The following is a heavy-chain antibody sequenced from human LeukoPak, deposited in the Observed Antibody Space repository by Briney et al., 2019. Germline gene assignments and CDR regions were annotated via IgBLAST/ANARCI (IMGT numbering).Heavy chain of an antibody. J-gene: IGHJ6*03. CDR3: ARDLRAIVLMVYVYGDDPGYMDV. CDR1: GFTYSSYA. V-gene: IGHV3-21*01. CDR2: ISSSSSYI. D-gene: IGHD2-8*01. Sequence: PGGSLRLSCAASGFTYSSYAMSWVRQAPGKGLEWVSSISSSSSYIYYADSVKGRFTISRDNAKNSLYLQMNSLRAEDTAVYYCARDLRAIVLMVYVYGDDPGYMDVWGKGTTVTVSS.